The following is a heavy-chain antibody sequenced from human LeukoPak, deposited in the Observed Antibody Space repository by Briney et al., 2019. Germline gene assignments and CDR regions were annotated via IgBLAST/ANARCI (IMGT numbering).Heavy chain of an antibody. Sequence: GGSLRLSCTAFGFTINNYAMHWVRQAPGKGLEIVSTTYSRGGSTDYANSVKGRFTISRDNSKNTLYLQMGSLRAEDMAVYYCARDTPNAWDYWGQGTLVTVSS. CDR2: TYSRGGST. V-gene: IGHV3-64*01. CDR1: GFTINNYA. J-gene: IGHJ4*02. CDR3: ARDTPNAWDY. D-gene: IGHD2-2*01.